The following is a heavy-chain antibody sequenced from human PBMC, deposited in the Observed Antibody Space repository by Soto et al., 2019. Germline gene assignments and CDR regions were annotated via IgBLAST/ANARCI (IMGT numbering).Heavy chain of an antibody. V-gene: IGHV1-69*12. CDR3: ASGIQLWLRRINNGYSG. Sequence: QVQLVQSGAEVKKPESSVKVSCKAPGGTFSTYAISWVRQAPGQGLEWMGGIIPMFGTANYAQRFQDRVTIAADESTNTVYMGLCSLRSEDTAVYFCASGIQLWLRRINNGYSGWGQGTLVTVSS. CDR1: GGTFSTYA. D-gene: IGHD5-18*01. J-gene: IGHJ4*02. CDR2: IIPMFGTA.